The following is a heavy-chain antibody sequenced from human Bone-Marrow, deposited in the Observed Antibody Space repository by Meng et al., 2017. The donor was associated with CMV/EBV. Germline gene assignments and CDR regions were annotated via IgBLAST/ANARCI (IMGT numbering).Heavy chain of an antibody. J-gene: IGHJ4*02. D-gene: IGHD2-2*01. CDR2: ISSSSSTI. V-gene: IGHV3-48*04. CDR1: GFTFSSYS. Sequence: GESLKISCAASGFTFSSYSMNWVRQAPGKGLEWVSYISSSSSTIYYADSVKGRFTISRDNAKNSLYLQMNSLRAEDTAVYYCASRYCSSTSCYRPYYFDYWGQGTLVTVSS. CDR3: ASRYCSSTSCYRPYYFDY.